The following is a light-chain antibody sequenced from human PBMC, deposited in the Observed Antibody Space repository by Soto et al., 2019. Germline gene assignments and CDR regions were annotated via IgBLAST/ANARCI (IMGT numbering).Light chain of an antibody. V-gene: IGLV2-8*01. Sequence: QSVLTQPPSASVSPGQSVTISCTGTSSDVGGYKYVSWYQQHPGKVPKLMIYEVSKRPSGVPDRFSGSKSGNTASLTVSGLQAEDEADYYCSSYAGSNTDYVFGTGTKVTVL. CDR2: EVS. CDR3: SSYAGSNTDYV. J-gene: IGLJ1*01. CDR1: SSDVGGYKY.